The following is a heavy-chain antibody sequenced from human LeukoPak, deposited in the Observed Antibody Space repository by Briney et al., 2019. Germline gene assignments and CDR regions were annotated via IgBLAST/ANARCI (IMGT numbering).Heavy chain of an antibody. CDR3: AREQDLRGYSYGDFDY. V-gene: IGHV3-21*01. D-gene: IGHD5-18*01. CDR2: ISSSSSYI. J-gene: IGHJ4*02. Sequence: GGSLRLSCAASGFTFSSYSTNWVRQAPGKGLEWVPSISSSSSYIYYADSVKGRFTISRDNAKNSLYLQMNSLRAEDTAVYYCAREQDLRGYSYGDFDYWGQGTLVTVSS. CDR1: GFTFSSYS.